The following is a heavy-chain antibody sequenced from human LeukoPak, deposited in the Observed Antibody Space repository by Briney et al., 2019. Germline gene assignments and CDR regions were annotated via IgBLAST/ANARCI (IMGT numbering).Heavy chain of an antibody. D-gene: IGHD3-16*01. CDR1: GFTFTSSA. J-gene: IGHJ4*02. CDR3: ARSHRRRGGHY. Sequence: ASVKVSRKASGFTFTSSAMQWVRQARGQRLEWIGWIVVGSGNTNYAQKFQERVTITRDMSTSTAYMELSSLRSEDTAVYYCARSHRRRGGHYWGQGTLVTVSS. V-gene: IGHV1-58*02. CDR2: IVVGSGNT.